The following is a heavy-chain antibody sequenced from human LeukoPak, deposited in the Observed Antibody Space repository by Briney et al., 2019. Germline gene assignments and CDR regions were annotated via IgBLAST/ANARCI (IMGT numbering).Heavy chain of an antibody. Sequence: GGSLRLSCAASGFTFISYAMSWVRQAPGKGLEWVSAISGSGGSTYYADSVKGRFTISRDNAKNSLYLQMNSLRAEDTALYYCAKDGYGDYVLGAPGRGNWFDPWGQGTLVTVSS. CDR2: ISGSGGST. D-gene: IGHD4-17*01. J-gene: IGHJ5*02. CDR3: AKDGYGDYVLGAPGRGNWFDP. CDR1: GFTFISYA. V-gene: IGHV3-23*01.